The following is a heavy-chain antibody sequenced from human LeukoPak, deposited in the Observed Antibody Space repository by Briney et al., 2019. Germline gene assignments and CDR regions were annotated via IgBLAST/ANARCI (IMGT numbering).Heavy chain of an antibody. Sequence: GESLKISCKGSGYSFTSYWISWVRQMPGKGLEWMGRIDPSDSYTNYSPSFQGHVTISADKSISTAYLQWSSLKASDTAMYYCAAARGADFDYWGQGTLVTVSS. CDR3: AAARGADFDY. V-gene: IGHV5-10-1*01. J-gene: IGHJ4*02. D-gene: IGHD6-25*01. CDR1: GYSFTSYW. CDR2: IDPSDSYT.